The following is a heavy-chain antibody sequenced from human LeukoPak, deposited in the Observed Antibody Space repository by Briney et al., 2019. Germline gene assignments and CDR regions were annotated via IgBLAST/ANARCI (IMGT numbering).Heavy chain of an antibody. Sequence: GGSLRLSCAASGFSVSSKYMNWVRQAPGKGLEWVSVLYSGDTTQYTDSVKGRFTISRDNSKNTLHLQMNSLRDEDTAVYYCARAEQWLVFNYWGQGTLVTVSS. CDR3: ARAEQWLVFNY. CDR2: LYSGDTT. V-gene: IGHV3-53*01. D-gene: IGHD6-19*01. CDR1: GFSVSSKY. J-gene: IGHJ4*02.